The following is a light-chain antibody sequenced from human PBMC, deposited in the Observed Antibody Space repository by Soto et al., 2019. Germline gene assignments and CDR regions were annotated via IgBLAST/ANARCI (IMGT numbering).Light chain of an antibody. CDR2: GVT. J-gene: IGLJ2*01. CDR1: SSDVGSYDY. Sequence: QSALTQPASVSGSPEQSITISCAGTSSDVGSYDYVCWYQQHPGKAPKLMIYGVTNRPSGVSSRFSGSKSGNTASLTISGLQAEDEADYYCSSYTTTSALGVVFGGGTKLTVL. V-gene: IGLV2-14*01. CDR3: SSYTTTSALGVV.